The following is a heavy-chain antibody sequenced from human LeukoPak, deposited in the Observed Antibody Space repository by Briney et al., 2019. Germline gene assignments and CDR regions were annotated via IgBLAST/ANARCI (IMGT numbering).Heavy chain of an antibody. CDR3: ARDPVLGAPDYLDY. CDR1: GFPFNDYV. J-gene: IGHJ4*02. V-gene: IGHV3-30*03. CDR2: TSADERIK. Sequence: GRSLRLSCTASGFPFNDYVIHWVRQAPGKGLEWVAVTSADERIKIYNDSVRGRFTISRDDSKNTQYLQMNSLRVEDTAVYYCARDPVLGAPDYLDYLGRGALLSVSS. D-gene: IGHD1-26*01.